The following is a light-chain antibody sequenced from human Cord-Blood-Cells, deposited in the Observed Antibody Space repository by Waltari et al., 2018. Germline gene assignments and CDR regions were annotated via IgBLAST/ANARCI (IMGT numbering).Light chain of an antibody. Sequence: DIQMIQSPSSLSASVGDRVTITCQASQDISNYLNWYQQKPGKAPKLLIYDASNFETGVPSRFSGSGSGTDFTFTISSLQPEDIATYYCQQYDNLPLTFGGGTKVEIK. CDR2: DAS. CDR3: QQYDNLPLT. V-gene: IGKV1-33*01. J-gene: IGKJ4*01. CDR1: QDISNY.